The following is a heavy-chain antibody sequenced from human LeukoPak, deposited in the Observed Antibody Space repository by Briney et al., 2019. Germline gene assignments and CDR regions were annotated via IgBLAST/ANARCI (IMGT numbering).Heavy chain of an antibody. CDR2: INHSGST. CDR1: GGSFSGYY. Sequence: SETLSLTCAVYGGSFSGYYWSWIRQPPGKGLEWIGEINHSGSTNYNPSLKSRVSISVDTSKNQFSLKLSSVTAADTAIYYCARGTFTDILTYCFDFWGQGTLVTVSS. CDR3: ARGTFTDILTYCFDF. V-gene: IGHV4-34*01. J-gene: IGHJ4*02. D-gene: IGHD3-9*01.